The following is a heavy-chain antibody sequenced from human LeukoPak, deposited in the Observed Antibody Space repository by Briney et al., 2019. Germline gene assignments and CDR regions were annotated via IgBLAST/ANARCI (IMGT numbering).Heavy chain of an antibody. D-gene: IGHD1-20*01. CDR1: GGSISSYY. J-gene: IGHJ4*02. V-gene: IGHV4-4*07. CDR3: ASLRGDNWNYYDY. CDR2: IYSSGST. Sequence: SETLSLTCSVSGGSISSYYWSWIRQTAGKGLEWIGRIYSSGSTNYNPSLKSRVTMSVDMSKNQFSLKLSSVTAADTAAYYCASLRGDNWNYYDYWGQGILVTVSS.